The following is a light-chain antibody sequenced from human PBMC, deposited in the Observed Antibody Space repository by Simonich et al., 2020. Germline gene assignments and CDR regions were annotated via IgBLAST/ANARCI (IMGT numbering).Light chain of an antibody. V-gene: IGKV4-1*01. J-gene: IGKJ1*01. CDR1: QSVLYSSSNKNY. CDR3: QQYYSTPLT. Sequence: DIVMTKSPDSLAVSLGERATINCKSSQSVLYSSSNKNYLAGYQQKPGQPPKLLIYWASTRESGVPDRFSGSGSGTDFTLTISSRQAEDVAVYYCQQYYSTPLTFGQGTKVEIK. CDR2: WAS.